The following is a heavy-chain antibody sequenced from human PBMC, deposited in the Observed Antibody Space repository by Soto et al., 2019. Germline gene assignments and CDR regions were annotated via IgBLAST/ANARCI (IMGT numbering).Heavy chain of an antibody. CDR1: GGSIRSSGSY. D-gene: IGHD1-1*01. Sequence: QLQLQESGPRLVKPSETLSLTCTVSGGSIRSSGSYWGWIRQPPGEGLEWIASIHYSGRTYYNPSLKSQVTISVDTSKNQFSLKMSSVTAAGTAVYYCARDTGNSRTSDWGQGYLVTVSS. J-gene: IGHJ4*02. CDR2: IHYSGRT. CDR3: ARDTGNSRTSD. V-gene: IGHV4-39*01.